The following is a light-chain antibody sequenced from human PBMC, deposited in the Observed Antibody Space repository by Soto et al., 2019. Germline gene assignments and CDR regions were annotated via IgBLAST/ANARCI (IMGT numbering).Light chain of an antibody. J-gene: IGLJ2*01. CDR3: TSYTSSRTVL. Sequence: QAALTQPPSVSGSPGQSVTISCTGTSSDVGNYDRVSWYQQPPGTAPKLVIYEVSNRPSGVPDRFSGSKSGNTASLTISGLQTEDEGDYFCTSYTSSRTVLFGGGTKVTV. CDR1: SSDVGNYDR. CDR2: EVS. V-gene: IGLV2-18*02.